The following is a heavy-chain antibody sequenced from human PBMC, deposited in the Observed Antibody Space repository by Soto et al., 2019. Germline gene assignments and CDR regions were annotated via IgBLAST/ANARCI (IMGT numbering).Heavy chain of an antibody. D-gene: IGHD2-21*02. CDR1: GGTFSSYA. V-gene: IGHV1-69*01. CDR3: ARLDTHQYCGGDCYADAFDI. J-gene: IGHJ3*02. CDR2: IIPIFGTA. Sequence: QVQLVQSGAEVKKPGSSVKVSCKASGGTFSSYAISWVRQAPGQGLEWMGGIIPIFGTANYAQKFQGRVTITADESTSTAYMELSSLRSEDTAVYYCARLDTHQYCGGDCYADAFDIWGQGTMVTVSS.